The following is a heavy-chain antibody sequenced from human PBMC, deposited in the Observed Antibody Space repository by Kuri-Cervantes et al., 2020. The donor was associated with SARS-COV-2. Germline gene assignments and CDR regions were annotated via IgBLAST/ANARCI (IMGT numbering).Heavy chain of an antibody. V-gene: IGHV4-34*01. D-gene: IGHD1-1*01. J-gene: IGHJ4*02. CDR1: GGSFSGYY. CDR3: ARNDGDYVGY. CDR2: INHSGST. Sequence: GSLRLSCAVYGGSFSGYYWSWIRQPPGKGLEWIGEINHSGSTNYNPSLKSRVTISVDTSKNQFSLKLSSVTAADTAVYYCARNDGDYVGYWGQGTLVTVSS.